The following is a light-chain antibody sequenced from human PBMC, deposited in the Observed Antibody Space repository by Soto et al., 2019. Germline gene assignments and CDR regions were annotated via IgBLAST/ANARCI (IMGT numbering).Light chain of an antibody. V-gene: IGKV3D-15*01. CDR1: QSVSSN. CDR2: GVY. J-gene: IGKJ1*01. CDR3: RQYNSYSWT. Sequence: EIAMTQSPTILSVSPGERATLSCRASQSVSSNLAWYQQKPGQAPRLLIYGVYTRAPGIPARFSGSGSGTEFTLTISSLQSDDFATYYCRQYNSYSWTFGQGTKVDIK.